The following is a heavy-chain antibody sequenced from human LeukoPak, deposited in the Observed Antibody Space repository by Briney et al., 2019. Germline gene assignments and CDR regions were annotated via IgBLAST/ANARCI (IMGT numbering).Heavy chain of an antibody. D-gene: IGHD3-10*01. CDR1: GGSISGYL. CDR2: IFPSGST. J-gene: IGHJ4*02. CDR3: AREIANYGIDY. Sequence: SETLSLTYTVSGGSISGYLWSWIRQPAGKGLEWIGRIFPSGSTNYNPSLRSRGTMSVDTSKNQFSLKLTSVTAADTAVYYCAREIANYGIDYWGQGTLVTVSS. V-gene: IGHV4-4*07.